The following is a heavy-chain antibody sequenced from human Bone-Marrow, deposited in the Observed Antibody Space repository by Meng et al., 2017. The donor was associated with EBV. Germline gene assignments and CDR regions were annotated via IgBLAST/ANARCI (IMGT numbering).Heavy chain of an antibody. J-gene: IGHJ4*02. V-gene: IGHV4-34*01. D-gene: IGHD1-26*01. CDR3: ARGPLEWEPRGEDY. Sequence: QVKVQLGGPGLLKPSGTLSLTAAVYGGSFSGYYWSSIRQPPGKGLVLIGEINHSGSTNYNPSLKSRVTISVDTSKNQFSLKLSSVTAADTAVYYCARGPLEWEPRGEDYWGQGTLVTVSS. CDR2: INHSGST. CDR1: GGSFSGYY.